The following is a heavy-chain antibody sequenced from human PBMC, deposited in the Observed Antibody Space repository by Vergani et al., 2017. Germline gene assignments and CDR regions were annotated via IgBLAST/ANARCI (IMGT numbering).Heavy chain of an antibody. Sequence: QVQLVESGGGVVQPGRSLRLSCAASGFTFSSYGMHWVRQAPGKGLEWVAVIWYDGSNKYYADSVKGRFTISRDNSKNTLYLQMNSLRAEDTAVYYCARSSSFHYYMDVWGQGTLVTVSS. CDR1: GFTFSSYG. CDR2: IWYDGSNK. D-gene: IGHD6-6*01. J-gene: IGHJ4*02. CDR3: ARSSSFHYYMDV. V-gene: IGHV3-33*01.